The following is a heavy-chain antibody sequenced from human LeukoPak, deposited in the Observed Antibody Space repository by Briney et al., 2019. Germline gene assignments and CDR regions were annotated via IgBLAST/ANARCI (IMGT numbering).Heavy chain of an antibody. V-gene: IGHV7-4-1*02. Sequence: VASVKVSCKASGYTFTSYAMNWVRQAPGQGLEWMGWINTNTGNPTYAQGFTGRFVFSLDTSVSTAYLQISSLKAEDTAVYYCARDRTYGSGSRYYHYGMDVWGQGTTVTVSS. J-gene: IGHJ6*02. D-gene: IGHD3-10*01. CDR1: GYTFTSYA. CDR2: INTNTGNP. CDR3: ARDRTYGSGSRYYHYGMDV.